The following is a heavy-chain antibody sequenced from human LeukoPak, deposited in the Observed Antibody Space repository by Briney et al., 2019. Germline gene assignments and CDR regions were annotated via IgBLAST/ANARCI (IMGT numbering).Heavy chain of an antibody. D-gene: IGHD1-20*01. CDR2: ISYDGSNK. CDR3: AKTGNYNWNGFDY. V-gene: IGHV3-30*18. CDR1: GFTFSSCG. J-gene: IGHJ4*02. Sequence: GGSLRLSCAASGFTFSSCGMHWVRQAPGKGLEWVAVISYDGSNKYYADSVKGRFTISRDNSKNTLYLQMNSLRVEDSAVYYCAKTGNYNWNGFDYWGQGTLVTVSS.